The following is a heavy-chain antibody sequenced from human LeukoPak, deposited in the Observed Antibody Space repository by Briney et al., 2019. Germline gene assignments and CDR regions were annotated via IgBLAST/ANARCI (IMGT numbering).Heavy chain of an antibody. D-gene: IGHD3-22*01. CDR2: INPSGGST. V-gene: IGHV1-46*01. Sequence: ASVKVSCKASGYTFTGYYMHWVRQAPGQGLEWMGIINPSGGSTSYAQKFQGRVTMTRDMSTSTVYMELSSLRSEDTAVYYCASGASSGYYFNWGQGTLVTVSS. CDR3: ASGASSGYYFN. CDR1: GYTFTGYY. J-gene: IGHJ4*02.